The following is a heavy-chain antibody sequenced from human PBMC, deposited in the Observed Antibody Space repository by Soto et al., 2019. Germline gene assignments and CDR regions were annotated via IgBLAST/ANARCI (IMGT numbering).Heavy chain of an antibody. CDR3: AKSVYNWNDGFFDY. V-gene: IGHV3-30*18. D-gene: IGHD1-1*01. CDR1: GFIFSSYG. Sequence: QVQLVESGGGVVQPGRSLRLSCAASGFIFSSYGMHWVRQAPGKGLEWVAVISYDGNNKYYADSVKGRFTISRDNSKNTLYLQMNSLRAEDTAVYYCAKSVYNWNDGFFDYWGQGTLVTVSS. CDR2: ISYDGNNK. J-gene: IGHJ4*02.